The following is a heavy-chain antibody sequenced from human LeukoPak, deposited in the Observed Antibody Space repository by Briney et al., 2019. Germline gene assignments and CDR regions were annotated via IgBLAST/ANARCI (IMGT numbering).Heavy chain of an antibody. CDR2: IYYSGST. CDR1: GGSISSYY. J-gene: IGHJ5*02. CDR3: ARDLNMGGWFDP. Sequence: PSETLSLTCTVSGGSISSYYWGWIRQPPGKGLEWIGSIYYSGSTYYNPSLKSRVTISVDTSKNQFSLKLSSVTAADTAVYYCARDLNMGGWFDPLGQGILV. V-gene: IGHV4-39*07.